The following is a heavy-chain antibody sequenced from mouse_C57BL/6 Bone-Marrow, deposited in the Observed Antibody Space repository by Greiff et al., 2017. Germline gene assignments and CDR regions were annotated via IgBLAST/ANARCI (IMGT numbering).Heavy chain of an antibody. CDR2: INPGSGGT. J-gene: IGHJ2*01. V-gene: IGHV1-54*01. CDR3: ARGNGRGDY. D-gene: IGHD1-1*01. CDR1: GYAFTNYL. Sequence: VQLQQSGAELVRPGTSVKVSCKASGYAFTNYLIEWVKQRPGQGLEWIGVINPGSGGTNYNEKFKGKATLTADKSSSTAYMQLSSLTSEDSAVYFCARGNGRGDYWGQGTTLTVSS.